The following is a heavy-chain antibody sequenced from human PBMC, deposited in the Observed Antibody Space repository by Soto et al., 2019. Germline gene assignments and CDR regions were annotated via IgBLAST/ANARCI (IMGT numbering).Heavy chain of an antibody. Sequence: EVQLLESGGGLVQPGGSLRLSCAASGFTFSSSAMSWVRQAPGKGLEWVSAISGSGGSTYYADSVKGRFTISRDNSKSTLYLQSNSLRAEDTAVYYCAKDHRRYFGWSVSDYWGQGTLVTVSA. D-gene: IGHD3-9*01. V-gene: IGHV3-23*01. CDR1: GFTFSSSA. J-gene: IGHJ4*02. CDR2: ISGSGGST. CDR3: AKDHRRYFGWSVSDY.